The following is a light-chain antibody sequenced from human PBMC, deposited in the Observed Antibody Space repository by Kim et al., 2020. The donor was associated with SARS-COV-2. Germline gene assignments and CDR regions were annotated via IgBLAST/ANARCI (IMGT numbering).Light chain of an antibody. V-gene: IGKV3-11*01. Sequence: TGERATPSCRASQSIDTYLAWYQQRPGQAPRLLVYDASNRATGVPDRFSGSGSGTDFTLTISSLEPEDFSTYYCQQRNSWPPAVTFGGGTKVDIK. CDR1: QSIDTY. CDR3: QQRNSWPPAVT. CDR2: DAS. J-gene: IGKJ4*01.